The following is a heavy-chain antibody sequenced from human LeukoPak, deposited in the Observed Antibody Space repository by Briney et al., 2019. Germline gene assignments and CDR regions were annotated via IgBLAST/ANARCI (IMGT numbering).Heavy chain of an antibody. J-gene: IGHJ4*02. D-gene: IGHD3-3*01. CDR2: IYTSGST. CDR1: GGSIISGSYY. V-gene: IGHV4-61*02. CDR3: ARASITIFGVAPFDY. Sequence: PSETLSLTCTVSGGSIISGSYYWSWIRQPAGKGLEWIGRIYTSGSTNYNPSLKSRVTISVDTSKNQFSLKLSSVTAADTAVYYCARASITIFGVAPFDYWGQGTLVTVSS.